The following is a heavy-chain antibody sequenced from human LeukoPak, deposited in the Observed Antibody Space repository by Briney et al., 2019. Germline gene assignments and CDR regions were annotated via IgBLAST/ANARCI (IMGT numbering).Heavy chain of an antibody. CDR3: ARDRYYGSGSYYTNYYYYYGMDV. Sequence: PGGSQTLSCAASGFTLSSYGMHWVRQAPGKGLEWLPVLWYDGSNKYYSDSVTGQFTISTCNCKNKLYLQMNRVRAEDTAVYYCARDRYYGSGSYYTNYYYYYGMDVWGKGTTVTVSS. V-gene: IGHV3-33*01. CDR2: LWYDGSNK. J-gene: IGHJ6*04. CDR1: GFTLSSYG. D-gene: IGHD3-10*01.